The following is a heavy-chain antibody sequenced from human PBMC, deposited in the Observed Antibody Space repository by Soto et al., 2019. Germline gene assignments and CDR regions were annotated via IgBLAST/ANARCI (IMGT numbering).Heavy chain of an antibody. J-gene: IGHJ4*02. CDR2: IYYSGST. V-gene: IGHV4-30-4*01. CDR1: GGSTSSGDYY. Sequence: SETLSLPFTVSGGSTSSGDYYWSWIRQPPGKGLEWIGYIYYSGSTYYNPSLKSRVTISVDTSKNQFSLKLSSVTAADTAVYYCAGSASIAAPVDYWGQGTLVTVSS. D-gene: IGHD6-6*01. CDR3: AGSASIAAPVDY.